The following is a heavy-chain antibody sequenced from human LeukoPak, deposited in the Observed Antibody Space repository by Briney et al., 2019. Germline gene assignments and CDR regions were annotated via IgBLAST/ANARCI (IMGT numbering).Heavy chain of an antibody. J-gene: IGHJ3*02. Sequence: GGSLRLSCAASGFTFSGYWMTWVRQAPGTGLEWVTYMNEDGSELYYVDSVKGRFTISRDNGKNSLYLQMNSLRADDTAVYYCAKNDGAFDIWGQGTMVTVSS. V-gene: IGHV3-7*01. D-gene: IGHD1-1*01. CDR2: MNEDGSEL. CDR3: AKNDGAFDI. CDR1: GFTFSGYW.